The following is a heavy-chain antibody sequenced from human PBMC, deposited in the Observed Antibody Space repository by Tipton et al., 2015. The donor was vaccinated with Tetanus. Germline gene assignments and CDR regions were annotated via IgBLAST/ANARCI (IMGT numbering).Heavy chain of an antibody. V-gene: IGHV4-61*01. J-gene: IGHJ6*02. Sequence: TLSLTCSVSGYSVGRGTDYWTWIRQPPGKGLERIGHVYLSGSTYYNPSLESRLTLSVDESNNRFSLQLKSVTTADTAVYYCARFYCGGACHSPYYNAMDVWGQGTTVTVSS. CDR1: GYSVGRGTDY. D-gene: IGHD2-21*02. CDR2: VYLSGST. CDR3: ARFYCGGACHSPYYNAMDV.